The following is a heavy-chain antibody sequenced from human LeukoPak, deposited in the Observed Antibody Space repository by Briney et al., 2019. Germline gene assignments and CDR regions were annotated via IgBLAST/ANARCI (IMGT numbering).Heavy chain of an antibody. CDR2: INHSGST. J-gene: IGHJ4*02. CDR1: GGSFSGYY. D-gene: IGHD3-3*01. Sequence: PSETLSLTCAVYGGSFSGYYWSWIRQPPGKGLEWIGEINHSGSTNYNPSLKSRVTISVDTSKNQFPLKLSSVTAADTAVYYCARDLYDFWSGYPYWGQGTLVTVSS. V-gene: IGHV4-34*01. CDR3: ARDLYDFWSGYPY.